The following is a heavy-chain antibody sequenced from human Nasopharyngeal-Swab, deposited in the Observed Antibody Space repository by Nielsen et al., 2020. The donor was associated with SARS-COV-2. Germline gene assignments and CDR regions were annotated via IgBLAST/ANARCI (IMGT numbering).Heavy chain of an antibody. CDR2: IYYSGST. CDR3: ARGWRAVRGYNWFDP. D-gene: IGHD3-10*01. Sequence: SETLSLTCTVSGGSISSYYWSWIRQPPGKGLVWIGYIYYSGSTNYNPSLKSRVTISVDTSKNQFSLKLSSVTAADTAVYYCARGWRAVRGYNWFDPWGQGTLVTVSS. CDR1: GGSISSYY. J-gene: IGHJ5*02. V-gene: IGHV4-59*01.